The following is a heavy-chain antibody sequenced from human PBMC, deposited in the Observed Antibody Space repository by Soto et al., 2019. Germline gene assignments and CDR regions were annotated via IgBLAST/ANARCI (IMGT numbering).Heavy chain of an antibody. CDR1: GDSVTSHY. CDR2: IYYSGST. J-gene: IGHJ6*03. D-gene: IGHD3-10*01. V-gene: IGHV4-59*02. CDR3: ASGDGSGSYYTSYYYYMDV. Sequence: SETLSLTCSFSGDSVTSHYLTWIRQSPEKGLEWIGYIYYSGSTNYNPSLKSRVTISVDTSKNQFSLKLSSVTAADTAVYYCASGDGSGSYYTSYYYYMDVWGKGTTVTVSS.